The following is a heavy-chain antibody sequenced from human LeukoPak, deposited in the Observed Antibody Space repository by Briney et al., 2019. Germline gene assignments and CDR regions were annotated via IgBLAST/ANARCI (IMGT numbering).Heavy chain of an antibody. CDR1: GLTVSSNY. CDR3: ARGGYGYYDSSGSFDY. D-gene: IGHD3-22*01. CDR2: IYSGGST. V-gene: IGHV3-53*01. J-gene: IGHJ4*02. Sequence: GGSLRLSCAASGLTVSSNYMSWVRQAPGKGLEWVSVIYSGGSTYYADSVKGRFTISRDNSKNTLYLQMNSLRAEDTAVYYCARGGYGYYDSSGSFDYWGQGTLVTVSS.